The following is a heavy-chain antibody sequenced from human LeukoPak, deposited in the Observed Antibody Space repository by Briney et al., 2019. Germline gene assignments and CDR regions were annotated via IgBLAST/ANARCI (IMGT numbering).Heavy chain of an antibody. D-gene: IGHD2-2*01. CDR1: GCTFTGYY. J-gene: IGHJ4*02. Sequence: ASVKVSCKASGCTFTGYYMHWVRQAPGQGLEWMGWINPNSGGTNYAQKFQGRVTMTRDTSISTAYMELSRLRSDDTAVYYCARVRTVVPAAIDYWGQGTLVTVSS. CDR3: ARVRTVVPAAIDY. V-gene: IGHV1-2*02. CDR2: INPNSGGT.